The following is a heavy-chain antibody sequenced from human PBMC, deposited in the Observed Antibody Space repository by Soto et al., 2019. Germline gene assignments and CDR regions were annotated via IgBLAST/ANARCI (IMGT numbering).Heavy chain of an antibody. Sequence: PSETLSLTCTVSGSSISSYYWSWIRQPPGKGLEWIGYIYYSGSTNYNPSLKSRVTISVDTSKNQFSLKLSSVTAADTAVYYCARSSYSSSSGVDYWGQGTLVTVSS. J-gene: IGHJ4*02. CDR3: ARSSYSSSSGVDY. V-gene: IGHV4-59*01. CDR1: GSSISSYY. CDR2: IYYSGST. D-gene: IGHD6-6*01.